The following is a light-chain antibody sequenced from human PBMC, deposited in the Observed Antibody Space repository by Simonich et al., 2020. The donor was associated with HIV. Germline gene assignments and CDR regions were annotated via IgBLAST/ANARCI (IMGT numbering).Light chain of an antibody. J-gene: IGKJ2*01. Sequence: DIVMTQSPDSLAVSLGERATINCKSSQSILYSSNNKNYLAWYQQKPRQPPKLLIYWASTRESGVPDRFSGSGSGTDFTLTISSLQTEDVAVYYCQQYYRIPYTFGQGTKLEIK. CDR2: WAS. CDR1: QSILYSSNNKNY. V-gene: IGKV4-1*01. CDR3: QQYYRIPYT.